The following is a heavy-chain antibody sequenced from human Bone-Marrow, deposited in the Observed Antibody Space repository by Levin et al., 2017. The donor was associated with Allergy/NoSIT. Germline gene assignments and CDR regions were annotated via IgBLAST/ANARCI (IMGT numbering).Heavy chain of an antibody. CDR1: GFTFGDYA. Sequence: PGGSLRLSCTASGFTFGDYAMSWFRQAPGKGLEWVGFIRSKAYGGTTEYAASVKGRFTISRDDSKSIAYLQMNSLKTEDTAVYYCTRDKAFWTLGYCSGGSCYSLEYWGQGTLVIVSS. CDR3: TRDKAFWTLGYCSGGSCYSLEY. CDR2: IRSKAYGGTT. V-gene: IGHV3-49*03. J-gene: IGHJ4*02. D-gene: IGHD2-15*01.